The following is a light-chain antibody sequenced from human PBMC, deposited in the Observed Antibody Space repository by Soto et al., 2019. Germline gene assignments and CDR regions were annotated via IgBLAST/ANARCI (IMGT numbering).Light chain of an antibody. CDR2: AAS. J-gene: IGKJ4*01. CDR1: QSASSNY. CDR3: QQYGRSPPLI. Sequence: EIVLTQSPGTLSLSPGERATLSCRASQSASSNYVAWYQQKPGQAPRLLIYAASTRATGIPDRFSGSGSGTDFTLTISRLEPEDFAVYYCQQYGRSPPLIFGGGTKVEIK. V-gene: IGKV3-20*01.